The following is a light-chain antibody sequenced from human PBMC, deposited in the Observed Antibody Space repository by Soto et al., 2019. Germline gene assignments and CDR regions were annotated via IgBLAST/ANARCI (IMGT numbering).Light chain of an antibody. CDR2: GNT. CDR1: SSNIGSGYD. Sequence: QSVLTQPPSVSGAPGQRVTISCTGSSSNIGSGYDVHWYQQLPGTAPKLLIYGNTNRPSGVPDRFSGSKSGTSASLAITGLQAEDEAADYCQSYDRSLSDWVFGGGTKLTVL. V-gene: IGLV1-40*01. CDR3: QSYDRSLSDWV. J-gene: IGLJ3*02.